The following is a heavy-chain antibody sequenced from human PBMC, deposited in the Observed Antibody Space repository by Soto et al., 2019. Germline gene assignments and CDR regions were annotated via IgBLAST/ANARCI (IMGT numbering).Heavy chain of an antibody. V-gene: IGHV4-34*01. CDR2: INHSGST. Sequence: SETLSLTCGVYGGSFRGYYWSWIRQPPGKGLEWIGEINHSGSTNYNPSLKSRVTISVDTSKNQFSLKLSSVTAADTAVYYCARGKDIVVVVAATGDTYYYYYGMDVWGQGTTVTSP. CDR3: ARGKDIVVVVAATGDTYYYYYGMDV. CDR1: GGSFRGYY. D-gene: IGHD2-15*01. J-gene: IGHJ6*02.